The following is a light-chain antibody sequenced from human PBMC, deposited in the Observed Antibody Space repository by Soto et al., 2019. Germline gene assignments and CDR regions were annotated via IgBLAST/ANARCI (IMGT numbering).Light chain of an antibody. CDR1: QSISSW. J-gene: IGKJ1*01. CDR3: QQYNSYSRT. CDR2: KAS. Sequence: DIKMTQSPSTLSASVGDRVTITCRASQSISSWLAWYQQKPGKAPKLLIYKASSLESGVPSRFSGSGSGTEFTLTISSLQPDDFATYSCQQYNSYSRTFGQGTKVEIK. V-gene: IGKV1-5*03.